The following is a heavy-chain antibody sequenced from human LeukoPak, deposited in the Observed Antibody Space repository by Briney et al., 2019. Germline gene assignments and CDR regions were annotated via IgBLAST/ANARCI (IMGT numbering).Heavy chain of an antibody. Sequence: GGSLRLSCSASGFAVSDNYMTWVRQAPGKGLDWVSVIYSGGSTYYSDSVKGRFTISRDDSKNTLYLQMNSLRAEDTAVYFCATTSPTTSYYYYYYGLDVWGQGTTVTVSS. CDR2: IYSGGST. CDR3: ATTSPTTSYYYYYYGLDV. J-gene: IGHJ6*02. V-gene: IGHV3-66*01. CDR1: GFAVSDNY. D-gene: IGHD1-1*01.